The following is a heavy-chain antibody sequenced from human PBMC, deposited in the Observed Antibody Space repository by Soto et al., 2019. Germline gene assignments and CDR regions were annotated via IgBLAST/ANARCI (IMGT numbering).Heavy chain of an antibody. CDR1: GFTFSSYW. D-gene: IGHD2-8*02. J-gene: IGHJ6*02. CDR3: ARSSARGSSTGYYYGMDV. V-gene: IGHV3-74*01. CDR2: INSDGSST. Sequence: GGSLRLSCAASGFTFSSYWMHWVRQAPGKGLVWVSRINSDGSSTSYADSVKGRFTISRDNAKNTLYLQMNSLRAEDTAVYYCARSSARGSSTGYYYGMDVWGQGTTVTVSS.